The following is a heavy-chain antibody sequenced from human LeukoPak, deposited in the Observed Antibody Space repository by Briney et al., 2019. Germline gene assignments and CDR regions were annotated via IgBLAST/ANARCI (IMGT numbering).Heavy chain of an antibody. CDR3: AKGSVETSSTWMRHLDY. V-gene: IGHV3-23*01. CDR1: GFTFSSYA. CDR2: ISRRSGST. J-gene: IGHJ4*02. D-gene: IGHD2/OR15-2a*01. Sequence: GGSLRLSCAASGFTFSSYAMNWAPQAPGKGLEWVSAISRRSGSTNYADSVKGRFTISRDNSKNTLYLQMNSLRAEDTAVYYCAKGSVETSSTWMRHLDYWGQGTLVTVSS.